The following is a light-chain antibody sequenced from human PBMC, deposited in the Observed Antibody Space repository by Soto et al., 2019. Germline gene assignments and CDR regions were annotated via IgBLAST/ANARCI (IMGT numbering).Light chain of an antibody. J-gene: IGKJ5*01. CDR2: TAS. Sequence: IQLTQSPSSLSASVGDSVTITCRASQGIRSSLAWYQQKPGIAPKLLIYTASTLQSGVPSRFSGSGSGTDFTLNISSLQPEDFATYYCQQINAYPITFGQGTRLEI. CDR1: QGIRSS. CDR3: QQINAYPIT. V-gene: IGKV1-9*01.